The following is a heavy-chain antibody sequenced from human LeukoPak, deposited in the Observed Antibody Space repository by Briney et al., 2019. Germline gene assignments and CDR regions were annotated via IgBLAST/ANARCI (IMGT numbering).Heavy chain of an antibody. V-gene: IGHV4-59*12. CDR1: GGSISSYY. CDR3: ARSDCGGDCYSDY. D-gene: IGHD2-21*01. Sequence: SETLSLTCTVSGGSISSYYWNWIRQPPGKGLEWIGYIYHSGSTYYNPSLKSRVTISVDRSKNQFSLKLSSVTAADTAVYYCARSDCGGDCYSDYWGQGTLVTVSS. J-gene: IGHJ4*02. CDR2: IYHSGST.